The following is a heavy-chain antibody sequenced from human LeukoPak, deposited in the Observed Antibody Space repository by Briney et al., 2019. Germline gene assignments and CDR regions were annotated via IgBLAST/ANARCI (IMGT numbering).Heavy chain of an antibody. CDR1: GFTFDDYA. J-gene: IGHJ4*02. CDR3: AKGSVVVITGYFDY. V-gene: IGHV3-9*01. Sequence: GGSLRLSCAASGFTFDDYAMHWVRQAPGKDLEWVSGISWNSGSIGYADSEKGRFTISRDNAKNSLYLQMNSLRAEDTALYYCAKGSVVVITGYFDYWGQGTLVTVSS. D-gene: IGHD3-22*01. CDR2: ISWNSGSI.